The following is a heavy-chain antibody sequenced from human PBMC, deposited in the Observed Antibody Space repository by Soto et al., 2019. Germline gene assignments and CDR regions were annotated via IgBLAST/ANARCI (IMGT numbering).Heavy chain of an antibody. V-gene: IGHV4-59*01. CDR1: GGSISSYY. D-gene: IGHD3-10*01. Sequence: PSETLSLTCTVSGGSISSYYWSWIRQPPGKGLEWIGYIYYSGSTNYNPSLKSRVTISVDTSKNQFSLKLSSVTAADTAVYYCARVQAHMVRGVISLNYSDYWGQGTLVTVSS. CDR2: IYYSGST. CDR3: ARVQAHMVRGVISLNYSDY. J-gene: IGHJ4*02.